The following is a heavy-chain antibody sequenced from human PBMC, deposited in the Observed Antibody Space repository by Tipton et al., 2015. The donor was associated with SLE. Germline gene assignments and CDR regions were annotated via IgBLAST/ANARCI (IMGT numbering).Heavy chain of an antibody. CDR1: GGSFSGYY. D-gene: IGHD3-10*01. V-gene: IGHV4-34*01. Sequence: TLSLTCAVYGGSFSGYYWSWIRQPPGKGLEWIGEINRSGNTNYNPSLKSRVTISVDTSKNQFSLKLSSVTAADTAVYYCARSLLWSGGPGYYYMDVWGKGTTVTVSS. CDR2: INRSGNT. CDR3: ARSLLWSGGPGYYYMDV. J-gene: IGHJ6*03.